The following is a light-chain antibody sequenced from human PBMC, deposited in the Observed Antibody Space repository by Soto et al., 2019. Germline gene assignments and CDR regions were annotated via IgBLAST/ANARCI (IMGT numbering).Light chain of an antibody. CDR3: QQRSNWPQIT. J-gene: IGKJ5*01. Sequence: EIVLTQSPATLSLSPGERATLSCRASQSVSSSLAWYQQKPGQAPRLLIYDASNRATGIPARFSGGGSRTDFTLTISSLEPEDFAVYYCQQRSNWPQITFGQGTRLEIK. CDR1: QSVSSS. V-gene: IGKV3-11*01. CDR2: DAS.